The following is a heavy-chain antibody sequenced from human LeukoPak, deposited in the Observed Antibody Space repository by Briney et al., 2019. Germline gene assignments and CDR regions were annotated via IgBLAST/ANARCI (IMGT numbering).Heavy chain of an antibody. D-gene: IGHD5-12*01. CDR3: ARAGYRGYDSDALDV. Sequence: ASVKVSCKASGYTFDDYDINWVRRVPGQGLEWLGWMNGRSGNTGYTEKLEGRLSMTRDTSTTTAYLEVTGLTSEDTAMYFCARAGYRGYDSDALDVWGQGTLVTVSS. V-gene: IGHV1-8*01. CDR1: GYTFDDYD. CDR2: MNGRSGNT. J-gene: IGHJ3*01.